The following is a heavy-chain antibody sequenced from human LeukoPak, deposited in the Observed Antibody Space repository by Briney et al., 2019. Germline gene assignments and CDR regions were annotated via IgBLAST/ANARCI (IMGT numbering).Heavy chain of an antibody. J-gene: IGHJ1*01. V-gene: IGHV3-30*18. Sequence: GGSLRLSCAASGFTFNNYGMHWVRQAPGKGLEWVAVISYDGSNKYYADSVKGRFTISRDNSKNTLYLQMNSLRAEDTAVYYCAEDRYSYAFEYFQHWGQGTLVTVSS. D-gene: IGHD5-18*01. CDR3: AEDRYSYAFEYFQH. CDR2: ISYDGSNK. CDR1: GFTFNNYG.